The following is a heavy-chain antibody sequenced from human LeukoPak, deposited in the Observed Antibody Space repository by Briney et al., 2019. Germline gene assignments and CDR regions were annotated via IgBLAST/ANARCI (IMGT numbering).Heavy chain of an antibody. CDR3: ARIPIRIGVAGLGAAGLDY. D-gene: IGHD6-13*01. CDR1: GFTFSSYA. Sequence: GGSLRLSCAASGFTFSSYAMSWVRQAPGKGLEWVANIKQDGSEKYYVDSVKGRFTISRDNTKNSLHLQMNSLRAEDTAVYYCARIPIRIGVAGLGAAGLDYWGQGTLVTVSS. V-gene: IGHV3-7*03. CDR2: IKQDGSEK. J-gene: IGHJ4*02.